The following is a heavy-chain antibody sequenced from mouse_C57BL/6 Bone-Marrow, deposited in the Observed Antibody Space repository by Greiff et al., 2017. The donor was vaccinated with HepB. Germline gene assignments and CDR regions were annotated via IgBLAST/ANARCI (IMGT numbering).Heavy chain of an antibody. J-gene: IGHJ4*01. CDR1: GFNIKDDY. CDR3: TTSYCYAMDY. CDR2: IDPENGDT. V-gene: IGHV14-4*01. Sequence: VQLQQSGAELVRPGASVKLSCTASGFNIKDDYMHWVKQRPEQGLEWIGWIDPENGDTEYASKFQGKATITADTSSNTAYLQLSSLTSEDTAVYYCTTSYCYAMDYWGQGTSVTVSS.